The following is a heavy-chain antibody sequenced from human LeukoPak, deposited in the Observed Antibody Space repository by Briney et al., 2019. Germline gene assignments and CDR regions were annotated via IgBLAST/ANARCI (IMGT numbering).Heavy chain of an antibody. CDR1: GGSISSSSYY. V-gene: IGHV4-39*07. CDR3: AREDYDFWSGSANNWFDP. CDR2: IYYSGST. J-gene: IGHJ5*02. D-gene: IGHD3-3*01. Sequence: SETLSLTCTVSGGSISSSSYYWGWIRQPPGTGLEWIGSIYYSGSTYYNPSLKSRVTISVDTSKNQFSLKLSSVTAADTAVYYCAREDYDFWSGSANNWFDPWGQGTLVTVSS.